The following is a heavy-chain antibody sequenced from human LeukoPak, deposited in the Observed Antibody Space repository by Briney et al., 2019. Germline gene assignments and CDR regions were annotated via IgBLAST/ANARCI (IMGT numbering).Heavy chain of an antibody. D-gene: IGHD6-19*01. CDR3: AKASGWPYYFDY. CDR2: IFGSGGSP. Sequence: GSLRLSCEASGFTFGSHAMYWVRQAPGKGLEWVAGIFGSGGSPHYADPVKGRFTISRDNSRNTVYLQINSLRAEDTAVYYCAKASGWPYYFDYWGQGTLVTVSS. CDR1: GFTFGSHA. V-gene: IGHV3-23*01. J-gene: IGHJ4*02.